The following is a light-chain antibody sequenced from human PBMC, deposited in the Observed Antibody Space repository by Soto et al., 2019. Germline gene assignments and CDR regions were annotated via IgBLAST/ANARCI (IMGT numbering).Light chain of an antibody. CDR3: QQTDSFPRT. CDR1: QVISSW. J-gene: IGKJ1*01. Sequence: DIQMTQSPSSVSASVGDRVAITCRASQVISSWLAWYQQKPGEAPKLLIYAASSLQSGVPSRFSGSGSGTDLTITISGLQPEDCATYYCQQTDSFPRTFGHGTKVDIK. V-gene: IGKV1-12*01. CDR2: AAS.